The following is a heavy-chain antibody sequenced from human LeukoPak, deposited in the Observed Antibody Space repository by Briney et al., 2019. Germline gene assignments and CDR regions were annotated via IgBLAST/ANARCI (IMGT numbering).Heavy chain of an antibody. V-gene: IGHV3-30-3*01. CDR1: GFTFSSYA. CDR2: ISYDGSNK. CDR3: ARDPGYCSSTSCYALGY. Sequence: GGSLRLSCAASGFTFSSYAMHWVRQAPGKGLEWVAVISYDGSNKYYADSVKGRFTISRDNSKNTLYLQMNSLRAEDTAVYYCARDPGYCSSTSCYALGYWGQGTLVTVSS. D-gene: IGHD2-2*01. J-gene: IGHJ4*02.